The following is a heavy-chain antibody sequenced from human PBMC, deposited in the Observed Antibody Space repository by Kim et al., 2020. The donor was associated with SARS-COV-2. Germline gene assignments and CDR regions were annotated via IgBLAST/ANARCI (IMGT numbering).Heavy chain of an antibody. D-gene: IGHD3-10*01. J-gene: IGHJ3*02. CDR3: ARAYYYGSGSSAFDI. Sequence: SVKVSCKASGGTFSSYAISWVRQAPGQGLEWMVGIIPIFGTANYAQKFQGRVTITADESTSTAYMELSSLRSEDTAVYYCARAYYYGSGSSAFDIWGQGTMVTVSS. CDR1: GGTFSSYA. V-gene: IGHV1-69*13. CDR2: IIPIFGTA.